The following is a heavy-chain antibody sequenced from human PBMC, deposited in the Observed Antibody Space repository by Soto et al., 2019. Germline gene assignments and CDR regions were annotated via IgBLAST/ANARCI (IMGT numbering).Heavy chain of an antibody. CDR1: GFTFSSYG. D-gene: IGHD2-15*01. Sequence: QVQLVESGGGVVKPGRSLRLSCAASGFTFSSYGMHWVRQAPGKWLEWVAVIGYDGSNKYYADSVNGGFTISRDKSKNTLYLQMNILRAEDTAVYYCAREWGPYFSGSCYEHPQDWGQGTLVTVSS. V-gene: IGHV3-33*01. CDR3: AREWGPYFSGSCYEHPQD. J-gene: IGHJ4*02. CDR2: IGYDGSNK.